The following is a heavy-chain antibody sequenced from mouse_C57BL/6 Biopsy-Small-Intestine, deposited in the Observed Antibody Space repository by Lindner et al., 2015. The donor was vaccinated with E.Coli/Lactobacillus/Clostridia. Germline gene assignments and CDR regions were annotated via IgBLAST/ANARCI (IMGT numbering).Heavy chain of an antibody. J-gene: IGHJ4*01. CDR2: ISTYNGNT. D-gene: IGHD1-1*01. Sequence: SVKVSCKASGYTFTSYGISWVRQAPGQGLEWMGRISTYNGNTNYAQKVQGRVTMTTDTSTSTAYMELTSLTSDDTAVYYCARGSNSGTFYKDYWGQGTLVTVSS. V-gene: IGHV1-81*01. CDR1: GYTFTSYG. CDR3: ARGSNSGTFYKDY.